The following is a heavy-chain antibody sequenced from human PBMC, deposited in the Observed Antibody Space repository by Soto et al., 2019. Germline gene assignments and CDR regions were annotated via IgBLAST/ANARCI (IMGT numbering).Heavy chain of an antibody. J-gene: IGHJ5*02. Sequence: APVKVSCKASGYSFTNNDVNWVRQATGQGLEWVGWMNPGSGDTGYAQKFQGRVTMTRDISIATDYIELSSLRSDDTAIYYCARMATFGSLNWFDPWGQGTLVTVSS. CDR2: MNPGSGDT. V-gene: IGHV1-8*01. D-gene: IGHD3-16*01. CDR1: GYSFTNND. CDR3: ARMATFGSLNWFDP.